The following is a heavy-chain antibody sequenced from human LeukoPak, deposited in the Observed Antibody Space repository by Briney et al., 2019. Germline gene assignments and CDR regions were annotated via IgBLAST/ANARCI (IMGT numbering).Heavy chain of an antibody. D-gene: IGHD5-18*01. CDR1: GFTFSSYE. V-gene: IGHV3-48*03. CDR3: ARDKVDSYGLEYYFDY. CDR2: ISSSGSTI. Sequence: PGGSLRLSCAASGFTFSSYEMNWVRQAPGKGLEWVSYISSSGSTIYYADSVKGRFTISRDNAKNSLYLQMNSLRAEDTAVYYCARDKVDSYGLEYYFDYWGQGTLVTVSS. J-gene: IGHJ4*02.